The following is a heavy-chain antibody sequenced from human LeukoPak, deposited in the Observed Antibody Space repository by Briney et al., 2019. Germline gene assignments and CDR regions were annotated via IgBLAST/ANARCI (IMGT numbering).Heavy chain of an antibody. CDR1: GFTFSSYG. D-gene: IGHD6-19*01. CDR2: IRFDGSDK. CDR3: AKDGGIAVAGKEGFDY. Sequence: GGSLRLSCAASGFTFSSYGMHWVRQAPGKGLEWVSFIRFDGSDKYYADSVKGRFTVSRDVSKNMLYLQMNSLKPEDTAVYYCAKDGGIAVAGKEGFDYWGQGTLATVSS. J-gene: IGHJ4*02. V-gene: IGHV3-30*02.